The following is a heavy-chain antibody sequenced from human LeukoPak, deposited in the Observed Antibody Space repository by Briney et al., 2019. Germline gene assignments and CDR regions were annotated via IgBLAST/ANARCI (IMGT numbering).Heavy chain of an antibody. CDR3: ARGRAGNYYNHNDY. CDR2: ISGDGSIT. Sequence: GGSLRLSCAASGFTIRGYWMHWVRQAPGKGLVWVSRISGDGSITAYADCVKGRFTISRDNAKNTLYLQMNSLRAEDTAVYYCARGRAGNYYNHNDYWGQGTLVTVSS. D-gene: IGHD3-10*01. V-gene: IGHV3-74*01. J-gene: IGHJ4*01. CDR1: GFTIRGYW.